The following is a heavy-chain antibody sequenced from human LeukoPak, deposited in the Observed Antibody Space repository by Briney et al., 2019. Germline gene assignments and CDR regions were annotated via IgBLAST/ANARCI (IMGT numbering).Heavy chain of an antibody. Sequence: RSGGSLRLSCAGSGDSWMHWVRQVPGKGLVWVSRIKTDGSSTSYADSVKGRFTISNDNAGNTLYLQMNSLRAEDTAVYYCARGDGVIMNYWGQGTLVTVSS. J-gene: IGHJ4*02. CDR3: ARGDGVIMNY. D-gene: IGHD3-10*01. CDR2: IKTDGSST. V-gene: IGHV3-74*01. CDR1: GDSW.